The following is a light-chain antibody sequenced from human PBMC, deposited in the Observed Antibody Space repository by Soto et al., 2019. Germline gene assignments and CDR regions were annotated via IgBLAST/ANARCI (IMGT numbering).Light chain of an antibody. CDR3: QQYNSMWT. CDR2: KAS. V-gene: IGKV1-5*03. CDR1: QSISSW. J-gene: IGKJ1*01. Sequence: DIQMTQSPSTLSASVGDRVTITCRASQSISSWLAWYQQKPGEAPKLLIYKASSLERGVPSRFSGSGSGTEFTLTISSLQPDDFATYYCQQYNSMWTFGQGTKVEIK.